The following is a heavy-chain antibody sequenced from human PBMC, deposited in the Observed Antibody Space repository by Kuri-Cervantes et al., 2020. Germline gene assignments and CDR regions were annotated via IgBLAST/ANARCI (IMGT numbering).Heavy chain of an antibody. Sequence: GESLKISCAASGFTFSSYSMNWVRQAPGKGLEWVAVISYDGSNKYYADSVKGRFTISRDNSKNTLYLQMNSLRAEDTAVYYCAKDDRRAAGIVYRWHYGMDVWGQGTTVTVSS. V-gene: IGHV3-30*18. CDR3: AKDDRRAAGIVYRWHYGMDV. CDR2: ISYDGSNK. J-gene: IGHJ6*02. D-gene: IGHD6-13*01. CDR1: GFTFSSYS.